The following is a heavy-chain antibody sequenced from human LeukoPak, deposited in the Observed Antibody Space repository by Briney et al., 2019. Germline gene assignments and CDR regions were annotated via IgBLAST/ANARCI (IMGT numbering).Heavy chain of an antibody. CDR2: INPSGGST. CDR1: GYTFTSYY. V-gene: IGHV1-46*01. CDR3: ARDLYPTWTQLLGPFDY. D-gene: IGHD5-18*01. Sequence: ASVKVSCKASGYTFTSYYMHWVRQAPGQGLEWMGIINPSGGSTSYAQKFQGRVTMTRDTSTSTVYMELSSLRSEDTAVYYCARDLYPTWTQLLGPFDYWGQGTLVTVSS. J-gene: IGHJ4*02.